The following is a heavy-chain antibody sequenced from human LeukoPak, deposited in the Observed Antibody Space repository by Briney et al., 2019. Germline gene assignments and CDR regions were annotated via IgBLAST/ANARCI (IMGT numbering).Heavy chain of an antibody. CDR2: IYHSGST. Sequence: SETLSLTCTVSGGSISSGGYYWSWIRQPPGKGLEWIGYIYHSGSTYYNPSLKSRVTISVDTSKNQFSLKLSSVTAADTAVYYCARTDYGEGAFDIWGQGTMVTVSS. D-gene: IGHD4-17*01. J-gene: IGHJ3*02. V-gene: IGHV4-30-2*01. CDR3: ARTDYGEGAFDI. CDR1: GGSISSGGYY.